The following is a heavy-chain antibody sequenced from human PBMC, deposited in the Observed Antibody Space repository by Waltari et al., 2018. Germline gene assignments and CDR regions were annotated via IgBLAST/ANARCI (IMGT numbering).Heavy chain of an antibody. CDR2: IYYSGST. V-gene: IGHV4-59*01. CDR3: ARALRQWPTKGSDYFDY. J-gene: IGHJ4*02. D-gene: IGHD6-19*01. Sequence: QVQLQESGPGLVKPSETLSLTCTVSGGSISSYYWSWIRQPPGKGLEWIWYIYYSGSTNYNPSLKSRVTISVDTSKNQFSLKLSSVTAADTAVYYCARALRQWPTKGSDYFDYWGQGTLVTVSS. CDR1: GGSISSYY.